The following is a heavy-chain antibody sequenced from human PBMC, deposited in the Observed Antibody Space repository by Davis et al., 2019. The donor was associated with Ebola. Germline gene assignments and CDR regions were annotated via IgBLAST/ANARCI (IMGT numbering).Heavy chain of an antibody. Sequence: ASVKVSCKASGYTFTSYGISWVRQAPGQGLEWMGWINPNSGNTNYAQKFQGRVTMTRDTSISTAYMELSRLRSDDTAVYYCARDVDYGDNWFDPWGQGTLVTVSS. CDR3: ARDVDYGDNWFDP. D-gene: IGHD4-17*01. V-gene: IGHV1-2*02. J-gene: IGHJ5*02. CDR2: INPNSGNT. CDR1: GYTFTSYG.